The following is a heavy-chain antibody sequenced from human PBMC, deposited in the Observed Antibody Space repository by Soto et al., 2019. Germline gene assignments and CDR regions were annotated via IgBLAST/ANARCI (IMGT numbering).Heavy chain of an antibody. J-gene: IGHJ4*02. CDR3: AKDTHSGSYLRTPLGYFDY. CDR2: ISGSGGST. D-gene: IGHD1-26*01. CDR1: GFTFSSYA. Sequence: HPGGSLRLSCAASGFTFSSYAMSWVRQAPGKGLEWVSAISGSGGSTYYADSVKGRFTISRDNSKNTLYLQMNSLRAEDTAVYYCAKDTHSGSYLRTPLGYFDYWGQGTLVTVSS. V-gene: IGHV3-23*01.